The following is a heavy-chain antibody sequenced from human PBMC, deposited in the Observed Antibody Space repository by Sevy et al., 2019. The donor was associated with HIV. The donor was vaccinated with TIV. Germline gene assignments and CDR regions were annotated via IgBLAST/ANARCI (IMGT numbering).Heavy chain of an antibody. CDR2: ISYDGSNK. Sequence: GGSLRLSCAASGFTFSSYGMHWVRQAPGKGLEWVAVISYDGSNKYYAHSVKGRFTISRDNSKNTLYLQMNSLRAEDTAVYYCAKPYDSSGYYYYYYYYGMDVWGQGTTVTVSS. V-gene: IGHV3-30*18. CDR1: GFTFSSYG. CDR3: AKPYDSSGYYYYYYYYGMDV. J-gene: IGHJ6*02. D-gene: IGHD3-22*01.